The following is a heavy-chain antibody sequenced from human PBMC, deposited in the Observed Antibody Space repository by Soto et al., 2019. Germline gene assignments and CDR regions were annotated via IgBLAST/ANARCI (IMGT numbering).Heavy chain of an antibody. J-gene: IGHJ4*02. D-gene: IGHD1-26*01. CDR1: GGSVSSGSYY. V-gene: IGHV4-61*01. Sequence: SETLSLTCTVSGGSVSSGSYYWSWIRQPPGKGLEWIGYIYYSGSTNYNPSLKSRVTISVDTSKNQFSLKLSSVTAADTAVYYCARVNSGSYYPFDYWGQGTLVTVSS. CDR3: ARVNSGSYYPFDY. CDR2: IYYSGST.